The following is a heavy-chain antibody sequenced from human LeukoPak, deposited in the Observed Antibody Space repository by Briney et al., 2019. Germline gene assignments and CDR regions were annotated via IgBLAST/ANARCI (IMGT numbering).Heavy chain of an antibody. CDR1: GGSISSYY. V-gene: IGHV4-59*01. D-gene: IGHD3-22*01. CDR3: AREGRGYYYDWFDP. Sequence: PSETLSLTCTVSGGSISSYYWSWIRQPPGKGLEWIGYIYYSGSTNYNPSLKSRVTISVDTSKNQFSLKLSPVTAADTAVYYCAREGRGYYYDWFDPWGQGTLVTVSS. J-gene: IGHJ5*02. CDR2: IYYSGST.